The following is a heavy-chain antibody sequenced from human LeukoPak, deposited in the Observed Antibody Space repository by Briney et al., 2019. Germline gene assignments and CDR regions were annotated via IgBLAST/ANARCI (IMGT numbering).Heavy chain of an antibody. CDR3: ARVSRGYSYGYVVDY. V-gene: IGHV3-11*01. CDR2: ISSSGSNI. CDR1: GFTFSDYY. D-gene: IGHD5-18*01. Sequence: GGSLRLSCAASGFTFSDYYTSWIRQAPGKGLEWVSYISSSGSNIYYADSVKGRFTISRDNVKNSLYLQMNSLRAGDTAVYYCARVSRGYSYGYVVDYWGQGTLVTVSS. J-gene: IGHJ4*02.